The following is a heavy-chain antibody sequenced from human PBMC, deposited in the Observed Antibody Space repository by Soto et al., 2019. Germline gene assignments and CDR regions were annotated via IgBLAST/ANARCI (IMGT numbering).Heavy chain of an antibody. J-gene: IGHJ3*02. CDR3: ARQIITMIVGLDAFDS. Sequence: QLQLQESGPGLVKPSETLSLTCTVSGGSISSSSYYWGWIRQHPVKGLEWIGSIYYSGSTYYNPSLKSRVTISVDPSKNQFSLKLSSVTAADTAVYYCARQIITMIVGLDAFDSWGQGTMVTVSS. D-gene: IGHD3-22*01. CDR1: GGSISSSSYY. V-gene: IGHV4-39*01. CDR2: IYYSGST.